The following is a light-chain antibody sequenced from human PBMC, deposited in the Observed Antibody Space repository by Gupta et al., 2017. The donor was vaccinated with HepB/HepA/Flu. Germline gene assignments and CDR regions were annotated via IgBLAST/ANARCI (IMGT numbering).Light chain of an antibody. CDR2: GSS. CDR1: QSISSY. CDR3: QQSYSTPGT. V-gene: IGKV1-39*01. Sequence: DIQMTQSPSSLSASIGDRVTITWRASQSISSYLNWYQQKPGKAPKLLIYGSSTLHSGVPSRFSGSGSGTDFTLTISSLQPEDFATYYCQQSYSTPGTFGQGTTVESK. J-gene: IGKJ1*01.